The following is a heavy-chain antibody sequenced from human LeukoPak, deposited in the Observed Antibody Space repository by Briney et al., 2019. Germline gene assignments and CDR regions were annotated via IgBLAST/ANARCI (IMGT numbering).Heavy chain of an antibody. D-gene: IGHD1-26*01. V-gene: IGHV3-21*01. CDR2: ISSSSSYI. Sequence: GGSLRLSCAASGFTFSSYSMNWVRQAPGKGLEWVSSISSSSSYIFYADSVKGRFTISRDNAKNSLYLQMNSLRAEDTAVYCARVLIVGATGDAFDIWGQGTMVTVSS. CDR1: GFTFSSYS. CDR3: ARVLIVGATGDAFDI. J-gene: IGHJ3*02.